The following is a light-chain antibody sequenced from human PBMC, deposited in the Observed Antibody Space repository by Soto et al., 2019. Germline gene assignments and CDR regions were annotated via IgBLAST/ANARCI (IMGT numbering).Light chain of an antibody. Sequence: NFMLTQPHSVSGSPGKTVTISCTRSSGSIASRYVQWYQQRPGSAPTTVIYQDIRRPSGVPDRFSGSIDTSSNSASLDISGLKTEDEADYYCKSYDTSNHVVFGGGTKLTVL. CDR2: QDI. J-gene: IGLJ2*01. V-gene: IGLV6-57*04. CDR1: SGSIASRY. CDR3: KSYDTSNHVV.